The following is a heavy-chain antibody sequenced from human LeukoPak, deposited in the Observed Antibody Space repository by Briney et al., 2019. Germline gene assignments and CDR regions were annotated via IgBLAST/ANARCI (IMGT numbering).Heavy chain of an antibody. Sequence: GVSLRLSCAASGFTLSSYWMSWLRQSPGKGLEWVAKIKQDGSEKYYVDSVKGRFTISRDNAKNSLYLQMNSLRAEDTAVYYCARLEAVAGTDFDYWGQGTLVTVSS. J-gene: IGHJ4*02. CDR3: ARLEAVAGTDFDY. V-gene: IGHV3-7*01. CDR1: GFTLSSYW. CDR2: IKQDGSEK. D-gene: IGHD6-19*01.